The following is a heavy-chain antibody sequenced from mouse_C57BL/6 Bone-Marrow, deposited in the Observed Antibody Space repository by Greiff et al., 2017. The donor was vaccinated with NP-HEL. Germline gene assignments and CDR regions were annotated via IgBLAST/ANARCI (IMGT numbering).Heavy chain of an antibody. D-gene: IGHD2-12*01. CDR3: VRHAYYSSGGAWFAY. CDR2: IRSKSNNYAT. J-gene: IGHJ3*01. Sequence: EVKVVESGGGLVQPKGSLKLSCAASGFSFNTYAMNWVRQAPGKGLEWVARIRSKSNNYATYYADSVKDRFTISRDDAESMLYMKTNNLKTEDTAMYYGVRHAYYSSGGAWFAYWGQGTLVTVSA. CDR1: GFSFNTYA. V-gene: IGHV10-1*01.